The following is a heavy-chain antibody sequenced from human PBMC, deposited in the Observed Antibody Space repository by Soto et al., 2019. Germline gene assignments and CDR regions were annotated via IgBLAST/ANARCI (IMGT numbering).Heavy chain of an antibody. CDR3: ARLSVAPWTD. Sequence: QVQLVQSGAEVKKPGSSVKLSCKASGGSFKNYALSWVRQAPGQGLEWMGSFIPIFDSPIYAEDFQGRLTITADESATTAFMEMTRLTSTDTAIYYCARLSVAPWTDWGQGTLVTVSS. V-gene: IGHV1-69*01. D-gene: IGHD6-19*01. CDR2: FIPIFDSP. CDR1: GGSFKNYA. J-gene: IGHJ4*02.